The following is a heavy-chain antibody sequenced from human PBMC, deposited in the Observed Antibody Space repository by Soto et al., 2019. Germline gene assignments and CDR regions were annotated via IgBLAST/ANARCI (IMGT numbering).Heavy chain of an antibody. D-gene: IGHD1-26*01. CDR1: GFTFSSYA. J-gene: IGHJ4*02. Sequence: GGSLRLSCAASGFTFSSYAMHWVRQAPGKGLEWVAVISYDGSNKYYADSVKGRFTISRDNSKNTLYLQMNSLRAEDTAVYYCARTPRIVGATIDYWGQGTLVTVSS. V-gene: IGHV3-30-3*01. CDR3: ARTPRIVGATIDY. CDR2: ISYDGSNK.